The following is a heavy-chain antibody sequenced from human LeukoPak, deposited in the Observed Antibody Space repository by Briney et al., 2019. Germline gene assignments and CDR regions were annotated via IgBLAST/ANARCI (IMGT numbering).Heavy chain of an antibody. CDR3: AREGNWNDRGFDH. Sequence: PGGSLRPSCAASGFSFSSYEMNWVRQAPGKGLEWVSYISTSGSTIYYADSVKGRFTISRDNARNSLYLQMNSLRAEDTAVYYCAREGNWNDRGFDHWGQGTLVTVSS. CDR2: ISTSGSTI. D-gene: IGHD1-20*01. V-gene: IGHV3-48*03. J-gene: IGHJ4*02. CDR1: GFSFSSYE.